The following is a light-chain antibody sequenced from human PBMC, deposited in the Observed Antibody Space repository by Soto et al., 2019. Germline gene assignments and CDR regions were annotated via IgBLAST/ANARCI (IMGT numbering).Light chain of an antibody. CDR1: QTISSW. Sequence: DIHMTQTPSTLSEPVVARVTITFRARQTISSWLAWYQQKPGKAPKLLIYDVSSLESGVPSRFSGSGSGTDYTLTISSLQPEDFASYCCQQSYRTPTFGQGTRLDIK. CDR2: DVS. CDR3: QQSYRTPT. V-gene: IGKV1-5*01. J-gene: IGKJ5*01.